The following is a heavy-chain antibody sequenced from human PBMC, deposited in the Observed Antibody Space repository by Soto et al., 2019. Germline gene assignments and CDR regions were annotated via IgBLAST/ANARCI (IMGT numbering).Heavy chain of an antibody. CDR2: SSDDGTTT. Sequence: GGSLRLSCVVSWFTSSMYWMPWVRQVPGQSPVWFSRSSDDGTTTNYADSVRGRFTISRDNSTNTLYLQMNNLKPDDTAIYYCTRGRRADSPGTGAHWGQGTAVTVSS. CDR1: WFTSSMYW. V-gene: IGHV3-74*01. J-gene: IGHJ4*02. D-gene: IGHD1-26*01. CDR3: TRGRRADSPGTGAH.